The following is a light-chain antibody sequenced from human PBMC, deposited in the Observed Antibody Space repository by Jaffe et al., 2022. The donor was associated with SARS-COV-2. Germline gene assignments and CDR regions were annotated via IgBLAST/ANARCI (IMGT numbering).Light chain of an antibody. V-gene: IGLV1-47*01. CDR3: AAWDDRLR. Sequence: QSVLTQPPSASGTPGQRVTISCSGSSSNIGTNSVYWYQQLPGAAPKLLIYGSTQRPSGVPDRFSASKSGTSASLTISGLRSDDEAHYYCAAWDDRLRFGGGTRLTVL. CDR1: SSNIGTNS. CDR2: GST. J-gene: IGLJ2*01.